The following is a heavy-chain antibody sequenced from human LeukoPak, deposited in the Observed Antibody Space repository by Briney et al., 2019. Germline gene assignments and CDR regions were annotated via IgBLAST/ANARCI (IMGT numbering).Heavy chain of an antibody. D-gene: IGHD4-17*01. Sequence: GGSLRLSCADAGFTFNSYALHWVRQAPGKGLEWVAVISYDESNKYYADSVKGRFTISRDNSKNTLYLQMNSLRAEDTAVYYCARDRDYGGLDYWGQGTLVTVSS. CDR1: GFTFNSYA. CDR2: ISYDESNK. J-gene: IGHJ4*02. CDR3: ARDRDYGGLDY. V-gene: IGHV3-30-3*01.